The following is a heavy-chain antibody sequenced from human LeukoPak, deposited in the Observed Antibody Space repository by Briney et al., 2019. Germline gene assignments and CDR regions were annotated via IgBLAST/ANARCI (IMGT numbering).Heavy chain of an antibody. Sequence: SSETLSLTCTVSGGSISSYYWSWIRQPPGKVLEWIGYIYYSGSTNYNPSLKSRVTISVDTSKNQFSLKLSSVTAADTAVYYCASEGRDGYNHWGQGTLVTVSS. D-gene: IGHD6-25*01. CDR3: ASEGRDGYNH. J-gene: IGHJ5*02. V-gene: IGHV4-59*01. CDR2: IYYSGST. CDR1: GGSISSYY.